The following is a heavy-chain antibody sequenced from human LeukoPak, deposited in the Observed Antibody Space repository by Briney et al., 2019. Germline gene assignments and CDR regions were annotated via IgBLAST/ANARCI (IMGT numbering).Heavy chain of an antibody. CDR3: ARQLPTAAADTRGYFDY. V-gene: IGHV4-39*07. CDR1: GGSISNGDYY. J-gene: IGHJ4*01. CDR2: IFDGETT. D-gene: IGHD6-25*01. Sequence: SETLSLTCSVSGGSISNGDYYWGWIRQAPGKGLEWIGSIFDGETTHYNPSLKNRATISVDTSKNQFSLKLTSVTAADATMYYCARQLPTAAADTRGYFDYWGQGTVLTVSS.